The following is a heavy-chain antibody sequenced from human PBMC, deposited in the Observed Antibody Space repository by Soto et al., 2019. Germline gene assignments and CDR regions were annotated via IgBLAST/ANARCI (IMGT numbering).Heavy chain of an antibody. Sequence: QVQLVQSGAEVKKPGSSVKVSCKASGGTFSSYAISWVRQAPGQGLEWMGGIIPIFGTANYAQKFQGRVTITADESTSTAYMQLSSLRSEDTAVYYCARVGVGAATTGLFDYWGQGTLVTVSS. D-gene: IGHD1-26*01. V-gene: IGHV1-69*01. CDR3: ARVGVGAATTGLFDY. CDR1: GGTFSSYA. J-gene: IGHJ4*02. CDR2: IIPIFGTA.